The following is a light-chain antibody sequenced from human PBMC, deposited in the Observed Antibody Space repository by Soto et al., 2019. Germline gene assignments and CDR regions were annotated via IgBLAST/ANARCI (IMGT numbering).Light chain of an antibody. V-gene: IGLV2-14*01. J-gene: IGLJ1*01. CDR1: SSDVGGYNY. CDR3: SSYTSSTSLDV. CDR2: EVS. Sequence: QSVLTQPASVSGSPGQSITISCTGTSSDVGGYNYVSWYQQHPGKAPKLVIYEVSNRPSGVSIRFSGSKSGNTASLTISGLQAEDEADYYCSSYTSSTSLDVFGTGTKVTVL.